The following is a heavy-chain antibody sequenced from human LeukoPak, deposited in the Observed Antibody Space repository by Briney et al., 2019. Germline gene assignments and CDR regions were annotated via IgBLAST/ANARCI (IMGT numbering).Heavy chain of an antibody. CDR2: ISYDGSNK. Sequence: GGSLRLSCAASGFTFSSYAIHWVRQAPGKGLEWVAVISYDGSNKYYADSVEGRFTISRDNSKNTLYLQMNSLRAEDTAVYYCARVAAGAFDYWGQGTLVTVFS. D-gene: IGHD6-13*01. V-gene: IGHV3-30*04. CDR3: ARVAAGAFDY. J-gene: IGHJ4*02. CDR1: GFTFSSYA.